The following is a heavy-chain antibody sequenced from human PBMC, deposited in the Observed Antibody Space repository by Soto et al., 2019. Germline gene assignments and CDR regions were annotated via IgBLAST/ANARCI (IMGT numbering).Heavy chain of an antibody. V-gene: IGHV3-43*01. CDR2: ISWDGGST. Sequence: GGSLRLSCAASGFTFDDYTMHWVRQAPGKGLEWVSLISWDGGSTYYADSVKGRFTISRDNSKNSLYLQMNSLRTEDTALYYCAKETIAARTGRPRNYYYYGMDVWGQGTTVTVSS. CDR1: GFTFDDYT. J-gene: IGHJ6*02. D-gene: IGHD6-6*01. CDR3: AKETIAARTGRPRNYYYYGMDV.